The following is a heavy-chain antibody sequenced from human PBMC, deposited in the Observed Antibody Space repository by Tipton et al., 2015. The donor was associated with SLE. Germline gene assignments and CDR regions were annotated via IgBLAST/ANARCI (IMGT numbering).Heavy chain of an antibody. CDR2: HYYTEET. V-gene: IGHV4-39*07. Sequence: TLSLPCTVSGGSVISSSDSWGWIRQPPGKGLAWIGNHYYTEETSSSPSLKSRVTISVDTSNNQFSLKLSSVTAADTAVYYCARDRTVTHDAFDIWGQGTMVTVSS. CDR1: GGSVISSSDS. J-gene: IGHJ3*02. CDR3: ARDRTVTHDAFDI. D-gene: IGHD4-17*01.